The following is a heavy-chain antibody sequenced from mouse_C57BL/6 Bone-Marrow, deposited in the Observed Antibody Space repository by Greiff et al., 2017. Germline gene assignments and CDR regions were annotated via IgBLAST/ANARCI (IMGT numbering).Heavy chain of an antibody. J-gene: IGHJ2*01. CDR1: GFTFSSYG. D-gene: IGHD1-2*01. V-gene: IGHV5-6*01. Sequence: EVKLVESGGDLVKPGGSLKLSCAASGFTFSSYGMSWVRQTPDKRLEWVATISSGGSYTYYPDSVKGRFTISRDNAKNTLYLQMSSLKSEDTAMYYWARQGYGPDYWGQGTTLTVSS. CDR3: ARQGYGPDY. CDR2: ISSGGSYT.